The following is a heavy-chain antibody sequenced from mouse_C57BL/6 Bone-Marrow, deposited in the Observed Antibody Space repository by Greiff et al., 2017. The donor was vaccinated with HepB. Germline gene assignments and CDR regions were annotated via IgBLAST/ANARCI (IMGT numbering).Heavy chain of an antibody. Sequence: QVQLQQPGAELVMPGASVKLSCKASGYTFTSYWMHWVKQRPGQGLEWIGEIDPSDSYTNYNQKFKGKSTLTVDKSSSTAYMQLSSLTSEDSAVYYSAREGNWAYYFDYWGQGTTLTVSS. CDR2: IDPSDSYT. CDR1: GYTFTSYW. D-gene: IGHD4-1*01. V-gene: IGHV1-69*01. CDR3: AREGNWAYYFDY. J-gene: IGHJ2*01.